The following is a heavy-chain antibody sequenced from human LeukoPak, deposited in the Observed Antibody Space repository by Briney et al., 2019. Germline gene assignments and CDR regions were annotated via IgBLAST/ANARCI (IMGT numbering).Heavy chain of an antibody. Sequence: PSETLSLTCTVSGASIARNQYYWGWIRQSPGKGLEWIGSLYYDGTTFYNPSFKSRVTISVDTSKDHFSLNLTSVTAADTAHYYCASFRFGILTGYYIDYWGQGTLVTVSS. CDR3: ASFRFGILTGYYIDY. CDR1: GASIARNQYY. V-gene: IGHV4-39*02. D-gene: IGHD3-9*01. J-gene: IGHJ4*02. CDR2: LYYDGTT.